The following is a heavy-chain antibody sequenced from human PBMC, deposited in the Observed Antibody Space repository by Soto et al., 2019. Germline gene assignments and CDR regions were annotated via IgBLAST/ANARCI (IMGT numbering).Heavy chain of an antibody. V-gene: IGHV3-15*01. Sequence: GGSLRLSGAASGFTFSNAWISWVRQAPWKGLEWVGRIKSKTDGGTTDYAAPVKGRFTISRDDSKKTLCLQMNSLKTEDTAVYDCTTGEYCGGDCYSYALDYWGQGTLVTVSS. CDR1: GFTFSNAW. D-gene: IGHD2-21*02. CDR3: TTGEYCGGDCYSYALDY. J-gene: IGHJ4*02. CDR2: IKSKTDGGTT.